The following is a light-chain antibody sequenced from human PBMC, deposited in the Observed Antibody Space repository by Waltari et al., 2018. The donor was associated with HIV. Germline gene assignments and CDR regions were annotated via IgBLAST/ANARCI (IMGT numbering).Light chain of an antibody. CDR2: ENK. CDR1: SGNIARDS. V-gene: IGLV6-57*01. Sequence: NFILTQPHSLSGSPGKTVTISCTRSSGNIARDSVPWYQLRPDNSPSNLIYENKQRRAGVPDRFSGSIDRSTNSASLTISGLMAEDEADYYCLSYDGVNQVFGGGTKLTVL. J-gene: IGLJ3*02. CDR3: LSYDGVNQV.